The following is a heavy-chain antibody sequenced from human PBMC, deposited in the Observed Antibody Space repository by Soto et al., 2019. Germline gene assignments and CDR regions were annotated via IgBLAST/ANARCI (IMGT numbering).Heavy chain of an antibody. J-gene: IGHJ6*02. Sequence: SGGSLRLSCAASGFTFTHHAMSWVRQAPGKGLEWVSAISGSGGSTYYAGSVKGRFTISRDNSKNTRYLQMNSLRAEDTAVYYCAKDPPYCSSTSCLWVWGQGTTVTVSS. CDR3: AKDPPYCSSTSCLWV. CDR1: GFTFTHHA. V-gene: IGHV3-23*01. CDR2: ISGSGGST. D-gene: IGHD2-2*01.